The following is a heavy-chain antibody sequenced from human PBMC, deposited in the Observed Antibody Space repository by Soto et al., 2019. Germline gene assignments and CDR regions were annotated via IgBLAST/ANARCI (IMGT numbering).Heavy chain of an antibody. CDR2: IYYSGST. V-gene: IGHV4-59*08. CDR1: GGSISTYY. D-gene: IGHD6-19*01. CDR3: ARPYSSGWYAAFDI. Sequence: PSETLSLTCTFSGGSISTYYWSLIRQPPGKGLEWIGHIYYSGSTNYNPSLKSRVTISVDTSNNHFSLKLSSVTAADTAVYYCARPYSSGWYAAFDIWGQGTMVTVSS. J-gene: IGHJ3*02.